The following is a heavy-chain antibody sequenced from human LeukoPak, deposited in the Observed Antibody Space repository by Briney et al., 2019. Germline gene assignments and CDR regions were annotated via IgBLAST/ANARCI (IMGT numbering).Heavy chain of an antibody. Sequence: GGSLRLSCAASGFTFSTYAMSWVRQAPGKGLEWVSGIRGTGDSTYYADSVKGRFTISRDNSKNTLYLQMNSLRAEDTAVYYCAKQEHSFTTPHLAYWGQGTLVTVSS. V-gene: IGHV3-23*01. CDR3: AKQEHSFTTPHLAY. CDR1: GFTFSTYA. D-gene: IGHD1/OR15-1a*01. CDR2: IRGTGDST. J-gene: IGHJ4*02.